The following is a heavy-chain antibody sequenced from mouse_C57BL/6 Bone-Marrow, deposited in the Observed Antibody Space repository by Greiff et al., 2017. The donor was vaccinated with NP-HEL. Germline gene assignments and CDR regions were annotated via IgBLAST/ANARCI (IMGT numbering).Heavy chain of an antibody. CDR1: GYTFTSYW. Sequence: VQLQQPGAELVRPGTSVKLSCKASGYTFTSYWMHWVKQRPGQGLEWIGVIDPSDSYTNYIQKFKGKATLTVDTSSSTAYMQLSSLTSEDSAVYYCAIYGYDDGGFAYWGQGTLVTVSA. CDR3: AIYGYDDGGFAY. CDR2: IDPSDSYT. J-gene: IGHJ3*01. V-gene: IGHV1-59*01. D-gene: IGHD2-2*01.